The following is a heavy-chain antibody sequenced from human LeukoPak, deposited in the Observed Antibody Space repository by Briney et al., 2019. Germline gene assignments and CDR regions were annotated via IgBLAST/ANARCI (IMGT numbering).Heavy chain of an antibody. CDR1: GYRFSNYG. CDR3: ARVFVDFGSVTGLFDY. Sequence: ASVKVSCKASGYRFSNYGISWVRRAPGQGLEWMGWISVYNGNTDYAQKLQGRVTMTTDTSTSTAYMELRSLRSDDTAVYYCARVFVDFGSVTGLFDYWGQGTLVTVSS. V-gene: IGHV1-18*01. J-gene: IGHJ4*02. CDR2: ISVYNGNT. D-gene: IGHD3-3*01.